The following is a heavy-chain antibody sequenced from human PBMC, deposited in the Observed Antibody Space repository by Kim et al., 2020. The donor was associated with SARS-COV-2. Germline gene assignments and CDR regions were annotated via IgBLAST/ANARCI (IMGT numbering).Heavy chain of an antibody. Sequence: SQTLSLTCAISGDSVSSNSAAWNWIRQSPSRGLEWLGRTYYRSKWYNDYAVSVESRITINPDTSKNQFSLQLNSVTPEDTAVYYCARDPYNWRRTQGYYYSGMDVWGQGTTVTVSS. D-gene: IGHD1-20*01. CDR1: GDSVSSNSAA. V-gene: IGHV6-1*01. J-gene: IGHJ6*02. CDR3: ARDPYNWRRTQGYYYSGMDV. CDR2: TYYRSKWYN.